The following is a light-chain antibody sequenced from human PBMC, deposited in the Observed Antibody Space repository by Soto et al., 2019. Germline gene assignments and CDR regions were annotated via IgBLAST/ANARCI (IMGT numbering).Light chain of an antibody. Sequence: QSVLTQPRSVSGSPGQSVTISCTGTSSDVGGYNYVSWYQQHPGKAPKLMIYDVSKRPSGVPDRFSGSMSGNMASLTISGLQAEDEADYYCCSYAGSYTLYVFGTGTKLTVL. CDR2: DVS. V-gene: IGLV2-11*01. J-gene: IGLJ1*01. CDR3: CSYAGSYTLYV. CDR1: SSDVGGYNY.